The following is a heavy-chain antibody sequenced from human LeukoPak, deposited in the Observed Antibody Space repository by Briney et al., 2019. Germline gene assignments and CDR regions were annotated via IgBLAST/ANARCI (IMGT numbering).Heavy chain of an antibody. D-gene: IGHD2-2*01. J-gene: IGHJ4*02. Sequence: SETLSLTCTVSGGSISSSSYYWGWIRQPPGKGLEWIGSVYYSGSTYYNPSLKSRVTISVDTSKNQFSLKLSSVTAADTAVYYCARGKGPYCSSTTPYRRGQCYKVLDYWGQGTLVTVSS. CDR2: VYYSGST. V-gene: IGHV4-39*01. CDR3: ARGKGPYCSSTTPYRRGQCYKVLDY. CDR1: GGSISSSSYY.